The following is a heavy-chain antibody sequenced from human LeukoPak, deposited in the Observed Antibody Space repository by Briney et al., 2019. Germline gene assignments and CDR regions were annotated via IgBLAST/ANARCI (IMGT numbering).Heavy chain of an antibody. CDR3: AKSGGVTTTLGY. CDR2: ILEDGSSQ. Sequence: GSLRPSCAASGFTFSNYMMHWVRQAPGKGLDWVAVILEDGSSQYYADSVKGRFTISRDNSKNTLYLQMNSLRAEDTAVYYCAKSGGVTTTLGYWGRGTLVTVSS. D-gene: IGHD4-17*01. CDR1: GFTFSNYM. J-gene: IGHJ4*02. V-gene: IGHV3-30*18.